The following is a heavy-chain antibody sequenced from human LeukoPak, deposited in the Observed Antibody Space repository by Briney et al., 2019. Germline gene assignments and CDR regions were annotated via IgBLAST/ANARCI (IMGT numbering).Heavy chain of an antibody. CDR2: IETVGTT. CDR1: DFTVSSHY. V-gene: IGHV3-66*01. CDR3: TRSLKYFDY. J-gene: IGHJ4*02. Sequence: GGSLRLSCAASDFTVSSHYMSWVRQAPGKGLEWVSLIETVGTTYYGDSVLGRFTISRDNSKNTLYLQMNSLRAEDTAVYYCTRSLKYFDYWGQGTLVTVSS.